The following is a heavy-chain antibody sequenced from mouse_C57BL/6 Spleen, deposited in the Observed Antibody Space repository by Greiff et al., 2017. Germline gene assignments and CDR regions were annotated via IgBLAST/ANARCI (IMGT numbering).Heavy chain of an antibody. CDR1: GFTFSSYA. CDR2: ISDGGSYT. V-gene: IGHV5-4*03. CDR3: ARSYDYDDYFDY. D-gene: IGHD2-4*01. Sequence: EVKLMESGGGLVKPGGSLKLSCAASGFTFSSYAMSWVRQTPEKRLEWVATISDGGSYTYYPDNVKGRFTISRDNAKNNLYLQMSHLKSEDTAMYYCARSYDYDDYFDYWGQGTTLTVSS. J-gene: IGHJ2*01.